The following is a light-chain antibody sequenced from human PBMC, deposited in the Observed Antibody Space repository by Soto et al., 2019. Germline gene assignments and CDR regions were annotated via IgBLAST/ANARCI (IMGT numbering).Light chain of an antibody. Sequence: EIVLTQSPATLSLSPGERATLSCRASQSVSRYLAWYQQKPGQAPRLLIYDASNRATGIPARFSGSGSGTDFTLTISSLEPEDFAVYYCQQRSNFITFGQGTRLDIK. CDR1: QSVSRY. CDR3: QQRSNFIT. V-gene: IGKV3-11*01. J-gene: IGKJ5*01. CDR2: DAS.